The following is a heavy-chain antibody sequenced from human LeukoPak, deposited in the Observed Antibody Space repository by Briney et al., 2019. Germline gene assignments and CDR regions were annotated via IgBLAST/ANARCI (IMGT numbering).Heavy chain of an antibody. Sequence: SETLSLTCTVSGGSISSGSYYWSWIRQPAGKGLEWIVRIYTSGSTNYNPSLKSRVTISVDTSKNQFSLKLSSVTAADTAVYYCGAGLRFLEWQINDYWGQGTLVTVSS. CDR2: IYTSGST. V-gene: IGHV4-61*02. CDR1: GGSISSGSYY. D-gene: IGHD3-3*01. CDR3: GAGLRFLEWQINDY. J-gene: IGHJ4*02.